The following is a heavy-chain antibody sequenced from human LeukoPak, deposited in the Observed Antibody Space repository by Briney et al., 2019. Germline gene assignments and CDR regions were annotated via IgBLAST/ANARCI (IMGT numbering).Heavy chain of an antibody. J-gene: IGHJ6*02. CDR1: GGSISSYY. CDR3: ARHLMVRGVITIYYYYGMDV. Sequence: SETLSLTCTVSGGSISSYYWSWIRQPPGKGLEWIGYIYYSGSTNYNPSLKSRVTISVDTSKNQFSLKLSPVTAADTAVYYCARHLMVRGVITIYYYYGMDVWGQGTTVTVSS. CDR2: IYYSGST. V-gene: IGHV4-59*08. D-gene: IGHD3-10*01.